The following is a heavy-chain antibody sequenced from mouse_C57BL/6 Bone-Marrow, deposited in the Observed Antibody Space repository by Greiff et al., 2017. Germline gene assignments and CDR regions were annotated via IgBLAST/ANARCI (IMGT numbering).Heavy chain of an antibody. CDR3: ARSANFYWYFDV. Sequence: VQLQQPGAELVMPGASVKLSCKASGYTFTSYWMNWVKQRPGQGLEWIGEIDPSDSYTNYTQKFKGKSTLTVDKSSSTAYMQLSSLTSEDSAVYYCARSANFYWYFDVWGTGTTVTVSS. D-gene: IGHD1-2*01. CDR2: IDPSDSYT. J-gene: IGHJ1*03. V-gene: IGHV1-69*01. CDR1: GYTFTSYW.